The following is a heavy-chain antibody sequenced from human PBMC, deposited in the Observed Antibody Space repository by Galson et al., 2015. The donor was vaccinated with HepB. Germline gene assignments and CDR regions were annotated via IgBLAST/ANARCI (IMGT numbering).Heavy chain of an antibody. Sequence: SVKVSCKASGYTFTGYYMHWVRQAPGQGLEWMGWINPNSGGTNYAQKFQGRVTMTRDTSISTAYMELSRLRSDDTAVYYCASQQASNCSSTSCFHYYYYYYMDVWGKGTTVTVSS. V-gene: IGHV1-2*02. J-gene: IGHJ6*03. CDR2: INPNSGGT. CDR3: ASQQASNCSSTSCFHYYYYYYMDV. D-gene: IGHD2-2*01. CDR1: GYTFTGYY.